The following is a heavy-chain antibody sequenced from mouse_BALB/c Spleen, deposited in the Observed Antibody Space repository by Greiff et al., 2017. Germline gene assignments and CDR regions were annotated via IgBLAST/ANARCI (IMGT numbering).Heavy chain of an antibody. CDR1: GYSITSDYA. CDR2: ISYSGST. D-gene: IGHD2-4*01. J-gene: IGHJ4*01. Sequence: EVQLQQSGPGLVKPSQSLSLTCTVTGYSITSDYAWNWIRQFPGNKLEWMGYISYSGSTSYNPSLKSRISITRDTSKNQFFLQLNSVTTEDTATYYCAREGLQNYDYDDYAMDYWGQGTSVTVSS. V-gene: IGHV3-2*02. CDR3: AREGLQNYDYDDYAMDY.